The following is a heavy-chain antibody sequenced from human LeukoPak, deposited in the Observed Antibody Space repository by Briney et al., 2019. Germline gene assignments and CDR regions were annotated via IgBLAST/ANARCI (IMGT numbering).Heavy chain of an antibody. V-gene: IGHV3-33*01. D-gene: IGHD3-22*01. Sequence: GGSLRLSCVASGFTFNFYGMHWVRQAPGKGLEWVAVILDDGTLKYYSDSVKGRFNISRDNSKKMLYLEMNSLRAEDTALYFCARANQYDGTGHPHASDIWGQGTMVYVSS. CDR1: GFTFNFYG. J-gene: IGHJ3*02. CDR2: ILDDGTLK. CDR3: ARANQYDGTGHPHASDI.